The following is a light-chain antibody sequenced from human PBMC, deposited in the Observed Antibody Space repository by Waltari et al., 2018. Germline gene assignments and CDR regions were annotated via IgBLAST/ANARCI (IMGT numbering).Light chain of an antibody. CDR1: SSDFGGSNY. J-gene: IGLJ1*01. CDR2: DVS. V-gene: IGLV2-11*01. CDR3: CSYAGSYTYV. Sequence: QSALTQPSSVSGSPGQSVPISCTGTSSDFGGSNYVSWTQQHPGKAPKLMIYDVSKRPCGVPDRFSGSKSGNTASLSLSGLQAEDEADYYCCSYAGSYTYVFGTGTKVTVL.